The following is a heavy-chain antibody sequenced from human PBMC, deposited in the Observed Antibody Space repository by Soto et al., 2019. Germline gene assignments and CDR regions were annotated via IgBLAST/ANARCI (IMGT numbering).Heavy chain of an antibody. V-gene: IGHV1-24*01. D-gene: IGHD3-16*01. CDR1: GYTLTELS. Sequence: GASVKVSCKVSGYTLTELSMHWVRQAPGKGLEWMGGFDPEDGETIYAQKFQGRVTMTEDTSTDTAYMELSSLRSEDTAVYYCALNGYYEGWLNWFDPWGHGTLVTVSS. J-gene: IGHJ5*02. CDR2: FDPEDGET. CDR3: ALNGYYEGWLNWFDP.